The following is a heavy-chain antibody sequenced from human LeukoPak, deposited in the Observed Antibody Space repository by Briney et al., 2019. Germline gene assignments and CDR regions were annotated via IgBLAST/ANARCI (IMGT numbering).Heavy chain of an antibody. V-gene: IGHV4-39*07. Sequence: PSETLSLTCTVSGGSISSSSYYWGWIRQPPGKGLEWIGRIYYSGSTYYNPSLKSRVTISVDTSKNQFSLKLSSVTAADTAVYYCARVVVVVAATLGRNWFDPWGQGTLVTVSS. CDR1: GGSISSSSYY. D-gene: IGHD2-15*01. J-gene: IGHJ5*02. CDR2: IYYSGST. CDR3: ARVVVVVAATLGRNWFDP.